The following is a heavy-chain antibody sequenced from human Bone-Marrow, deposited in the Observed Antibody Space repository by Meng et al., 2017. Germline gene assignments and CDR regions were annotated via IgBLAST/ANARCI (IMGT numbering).Heavy chain of an antibody. CDR1: GYTFTSYA. CDR2: INTNTGNP. D-gene: IGHD2-21*02. J-gene: IGHJ5*02. Sequence: QVQLVQSGSELKTPGASVKVSCKASGYTFTSYAMNWVRQAPGQGLEWMGWINTNTGNPTYAQGFTGRFVFSLDTSVSTAYLQISSLKAEDTAVYYCARAYCGGDCYVSGWFDPWGQGTLVTVSS. CDR3: ARAYCGGDCYVSGWFDP. V-gene: IGHV7-4-1*02.